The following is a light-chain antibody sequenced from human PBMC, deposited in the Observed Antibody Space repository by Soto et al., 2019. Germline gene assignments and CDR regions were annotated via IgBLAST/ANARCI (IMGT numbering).Light chain of an antibody. CDR1: SSDVGGYNY. V-gene: IGLV2-8*01. J-gene: IGLJ1*01. CDR2: EVN. Sequence: QSALTQPPSASGSPGQAVTISCTGTSSDVGGYNYVSWFQQHPGKAPKLIIHEVNQRPSGVPDRFSGSKSGNTASLTVSGLQAEDDGTHYFSSHRGYNNVVFGNG. CDR3: SSHRGYNNVV.